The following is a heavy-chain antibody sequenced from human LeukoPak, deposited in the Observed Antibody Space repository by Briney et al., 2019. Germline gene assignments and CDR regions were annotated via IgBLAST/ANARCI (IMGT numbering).Heavy chain of an antibody. Sequence: KTSETLSLTCTVSGGSISSYYWSWIRQPPGKGLEWIGYIYYSGSTNYNPSLKSRVTISVDTSKNQFSLKLSSVTAADTAVYYCAREALMSIFRGTSRPADAFDIWGQGTMVTVSS. CDR3: AREALMSIFRGTSRPADAFDI. D-gene: IGHD3-16*01. J-gene: IGHJ3*02. CDR2: IYYSGST. CDR1: GGSISSYY. V-gene: IGHV4-59*01.